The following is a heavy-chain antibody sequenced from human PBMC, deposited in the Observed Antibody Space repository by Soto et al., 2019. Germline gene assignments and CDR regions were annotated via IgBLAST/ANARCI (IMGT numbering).Heavy chain of an antibody. V-gene: IGHV3-30*18. CDR2: ISYDGSNK. CDR3: AKDRSTILASNWFDP. J-gene: IGHJ5*02. Sequence: PGGSLRLSCAASGFTFSSYGMHWVRQAPGKGLEWVAVISYDGSNKYYADSVKGRFTISRDNSKNTLYLQMNSLRAEDTAVYYCAKDRSTILASNWFDPWGQGPRSPSPQ. CDR1: GFTFSSYG. D-gene: IGHD3-3*01.